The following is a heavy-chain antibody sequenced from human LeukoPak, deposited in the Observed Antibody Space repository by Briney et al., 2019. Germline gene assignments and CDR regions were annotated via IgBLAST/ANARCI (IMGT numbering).Heavy chain of an antibody. CDR1: GYTFTSYD. Sequence: ASVKVSCKASGYTFTSYDINWVRQATGQGLEWMGWMNPNSGNTGYAQKFQGRVTMTRNTSISTAYMELSSLRSEDTAVYYCARDSIDCSSTSCYTRWRDAFDIWGQGTMVTVSS. CDR2: MNPNSGNT. CDR3: ARDSIDCSSTSCYTRWRDAFDI. V-gene: IGHV1-8*01. D-gene: IGHD2-2*02. J-gene: IGHJ3*02.